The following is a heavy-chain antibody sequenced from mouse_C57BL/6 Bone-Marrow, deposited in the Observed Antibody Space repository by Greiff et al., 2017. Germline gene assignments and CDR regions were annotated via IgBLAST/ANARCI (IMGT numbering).Heavy chain of an antibody. Sequence: EVHLVESGGGLVKPGGSLKLSCAASGFTFSSYAMSWVRQTPEKRLEWVATISDGGSYTYYPDNVKGRFTISRDNAKNNLYLQMSNLKSEDTAMYYCAREDGAWFAYWGQGTLVTVSA. CDR1: GFTFSSYA. V-gene: IGHV5-4*01. J-gene: IGHJ3*01. D-gene: IGHD2-3*01. CDR3: AREDGAWFAY. CDR2: ISDGGSYT.